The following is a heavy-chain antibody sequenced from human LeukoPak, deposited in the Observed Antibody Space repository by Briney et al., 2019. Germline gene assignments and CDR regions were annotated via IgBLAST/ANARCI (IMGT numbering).Heavy chain of an antibody. CDR3: ASDLDYYYMDV. V-gene: IGHV3-33*01. CDR1: GFTFSSYG. J-gene: IGHJ6*03. CDR2: IWYDGSNK. Sequence: GGSLRLSCAASGFTFSSYGMHWVRQAPGKGLEWVAVIWYDGSNKYYADSVKGRFTISRDNSKNTLYLQMNSLRAEDTAVYYCASDLDYYYMDVWGKGTSVTVSS.